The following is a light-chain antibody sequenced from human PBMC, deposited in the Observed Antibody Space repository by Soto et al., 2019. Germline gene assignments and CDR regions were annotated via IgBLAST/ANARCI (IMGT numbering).Light chain of an antibody. J-gene: IGKJ1*01. V-gene: IGKV1-12*01. Sequence: EIQITQSPSTLSATMGDRVTITCRASQAIDSWLAWYQQKPGEAPKLLIFTGSLLHSGVPPRFSGSGSGTDFTLTISSLQPEDFATYYCQQILSCPPTSGQGTKVDIK. CDR2: TGS. CDR3: QQILSCPPT. CDR1: QAIDSW.